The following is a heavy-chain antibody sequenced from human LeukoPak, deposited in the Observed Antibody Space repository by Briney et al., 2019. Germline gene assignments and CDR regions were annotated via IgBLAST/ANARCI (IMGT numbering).Heavy chain of an antibody. V-gene: IGHV3-23*01. CDR2: ISGSGGST. D-gene: IGHD2-15*01. Sequence: GGSLRLSCAASGFTFSSYAMSWVRQAPGKGLEWVSAISGSGGSTYYADSVKGRFTISRDDSKNTLYLQMNSLRAEDTAVYYCAKETPLGYCSGGSCYDYFDYWGQGTLVTVSS. CDR3: AKETPLGYCSGGSCYDYFDY. J-gene: IGHJ4*02. CDR1: GFTFSSYA.